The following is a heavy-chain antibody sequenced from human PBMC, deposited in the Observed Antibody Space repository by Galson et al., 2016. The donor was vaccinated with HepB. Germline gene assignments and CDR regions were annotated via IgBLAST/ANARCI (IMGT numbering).Heavy chain of an antibody. D-gene: IGHD2-2*01. CDR3: ARSLLGYCSSTRCHGAWFDP. CDR1: GGSFSDYY. Sequence: SETLSLTCAVYGGSFSDYYWSWIRQPPGKGLEWIGYIYYSGSTNYNPHLKSRVTISVDTSKNQFSLKLSSVTAADTAVYYCARSLLGYCSSTRCHGAWFDPWGQGTLVTVSS. V-gene: IGHV4-59*01. J-gene: IGHJ5*02. CDR2: IYYSGST.